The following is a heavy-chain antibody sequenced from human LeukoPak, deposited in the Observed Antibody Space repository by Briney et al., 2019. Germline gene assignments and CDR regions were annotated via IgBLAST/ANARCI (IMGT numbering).Heavy chain of an antibody. CDR2: ISNNGGST. Sequence: PGGSLRHSCAATGFTFSNYAMSWVRQAPGRGLEWVSAISNNGGSTYDADSMKGRFTISRDNSKNTLRLQMNSLRAEDTAVYHCARQLGYCSDGSCYFDYWGQGTLVTVSS. J-gene: IGHJ4*02. D-gene: IGHD2-15*01. CDR3: ARQLGYCSDGSCYFDY. V-gene: IGHV3-23*01. CDR1: GFTFSNYA.